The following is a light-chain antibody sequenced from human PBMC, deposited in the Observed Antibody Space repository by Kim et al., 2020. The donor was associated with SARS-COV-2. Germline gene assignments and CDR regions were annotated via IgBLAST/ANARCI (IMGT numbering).Light chain of an antibody. CDR3: QAWDSGTAVV. CDR1: NIGSKS. V-gene: IGLV3-21*01. J-gene: IGLJ2*01. Sequence: SYELTQPPSVSVAPGETASITCGGNNIGSKSVHWYQQKPGQAPVVVIYYDSDRPSGIPERFSGSNSGNTATLTISGTQATDEADYYCQAWDSGTAVVFGGGTQLTVL. CDR2: YDS.